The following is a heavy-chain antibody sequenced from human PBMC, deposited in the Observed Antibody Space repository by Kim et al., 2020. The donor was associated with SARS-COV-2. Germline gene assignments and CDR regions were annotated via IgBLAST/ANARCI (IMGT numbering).Heavy chain of an antibody. CDR1: GYTFTSYY. J-gene: IGHJ4*02. CDR2: INPSGGST. V-gene: IGHV1-46*01. D-gene: IGHD4-17*01. Sequence: ASVKVSCKASGYTFTSYYMHWVRQAPGQGLEWMGIINPSGGSTSYAQKFQGRVTMTRDTSTSTVYMELSSLRSEDTAVYYCASRGLSGDYGDYGATYYFDYWGQGTLVTVSS. CDR3: ASRGLSGDYGDYGATYYFDY.